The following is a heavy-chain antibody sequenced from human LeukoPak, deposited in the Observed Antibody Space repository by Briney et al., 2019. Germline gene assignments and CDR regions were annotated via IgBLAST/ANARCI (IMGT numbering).Heavy chain of an antibody. J-gene: IGHJ4*02. Sequence: SVKVSCKASGGTFSSYAISWVRQAPGQGLEWMGRIIPILGIANYAQKFQGRVTITADKSTSTAYMELSSLRSEDTAVYYCARSYYDSIGTGYFDYGGRGPLVTASS. CDR2: IIPILGIA. CDR1: GGTFSSYA. V-gene: IGHV1-69*04. D-gene: IGHD3-22*01. CDR3: ARSYYDSIGTGYFDY.